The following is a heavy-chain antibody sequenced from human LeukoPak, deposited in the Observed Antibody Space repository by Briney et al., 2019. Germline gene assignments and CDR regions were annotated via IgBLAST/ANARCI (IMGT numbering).Heavy chain of an antibody. D-gene: IGHD7-27*01. CDR2: ISCDGSNK. Sequence: PGGSLRLSCAASGFTFSSYAMHWVRQAPGKGLEWVAVISCDGSNKYYADSVKGRFTISRDNSKNTLYLQMNSLRAEDTAVYYCAREAGDPDYWGQGTLVTVSS. CDR3: AREAGDPDY. J-gene: IGHJ4*02. V-gene: IGHV3-30*01. CDR1: GFTFSSYA.